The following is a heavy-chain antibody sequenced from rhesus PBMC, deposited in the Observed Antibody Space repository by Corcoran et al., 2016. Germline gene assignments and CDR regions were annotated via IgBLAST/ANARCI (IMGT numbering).Heavy chain of an antibody. J-gene: IGHJ4*01. V-gene: IGHV4-143*01. Sequence: QVQLQGSGPGLVKPSETLSLTCTVSGGSISDSYYWSWIRQPPGKGLEWMGRIYGGDANTNYNSSLMTGVTISKDTSNTQFSLKLTSVTAADTAVYYCASRPYGSNCVFDYWGEGVLVTVSS. CDR3: ASRPYGSNCVFDY. CDR2: IYGGDANT. D-gene: IGHD4-29*01. CDR1: GGSISDSYY.